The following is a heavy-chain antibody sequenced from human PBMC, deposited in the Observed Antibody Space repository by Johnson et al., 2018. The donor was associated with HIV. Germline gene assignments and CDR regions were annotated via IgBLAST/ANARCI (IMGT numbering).Heavy chain of an antibody. V-gene: IGHV3-9*01. CDR3: ARSGGGTYYNFWSGHHDAFDM. J-gene: IGHJ3*02. D-gene: IGHD3-3*01. CDR1: GFTFDDYA. CDR2: ISWNSGST. Sequence: VQLVESGGGLVQPGRSLRLSCAASGFTFDDYAMHWVRQAPGKGLEWVSGISWNSGSTYYADSVKGRFTISRDNSKNTFYLQMNSLRPEDTAVYHGARSGGGTYYNFWSGHHDAFDMWGQGTMVTVSS.